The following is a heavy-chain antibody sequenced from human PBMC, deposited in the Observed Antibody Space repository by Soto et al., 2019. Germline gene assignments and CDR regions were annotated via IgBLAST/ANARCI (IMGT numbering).Heavy chain of an antibody. J-gene: IGHJ5*02. CDR3: AREGALNTYYYDSSGPTNWFDP. CDR1: GYTFTGYY. CDR2: INPNSGGT. D-gene: IGHD3-22*01. Sequence: ASVKVSCKASGYTFTGYYMHWVRQAPGQGLEWMGWINPNSGGTNYAQKFQGGVTMTRDTSISTAYMELSRLRSDDTAVYYCAREGALNTYYYDSSGPTNWFDPWGQGTLVTVSS. V-gene: IGHV1-2*02.